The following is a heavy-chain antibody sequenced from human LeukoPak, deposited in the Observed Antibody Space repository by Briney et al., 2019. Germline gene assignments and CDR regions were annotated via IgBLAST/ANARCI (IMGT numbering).Heavy chain of an antibody. CDR1: GFTFSSYW. V-gene: IGHV3-7*01. CDR3: ARDKGGKHIVVVVAATGWFDP. J-gene: IGHJ5*02. Sequence: GGSLRLSCAASGFTFSSYWMSWVRQAPGKGLEWVANIKQDGSEKYYVDSVKGRFTISRDNAKNSLYLQMNSLRAEDTAVYYCARDKGGKHIVVVVAATGWFDPWGQGTLVTVSS. CDR2: IKQDGSEK. D-gene: IGHD2-15*01.